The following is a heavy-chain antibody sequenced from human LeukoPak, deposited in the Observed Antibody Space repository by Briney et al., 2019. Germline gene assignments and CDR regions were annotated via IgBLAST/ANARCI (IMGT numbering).Heavy chain of an antibody. CDR1: GFTVSSNY. CDR3: TRSARPLDS. Sequence: GGSLRLSCAASGFTVSSNYMSWVRQAPGKGLEWVANIKRDGSEKYYVDSVKGRFTISRDNAKNSLYLQMNSLRAEDTAVYYCTRSARPLDSWGQGTLVTVSS. D-gene: IGHD6-25*01. V-gene: IGHV3-7*03. J-gene: IGHJ4*02. CDR2: IKRDGSEK.